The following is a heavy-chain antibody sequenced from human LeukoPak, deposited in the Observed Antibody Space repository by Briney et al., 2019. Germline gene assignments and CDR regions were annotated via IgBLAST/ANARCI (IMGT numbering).Heavy chain of an antibody. J-gene: IGHJ4*02. V-gene: IGHV3-21*01. CDR2: ISSSSSYI. Sequence: PGGSLRLSCAASGFTFSSYAMSWVRQAPGKGLEWVSSISSSSSYIYYADSVKGRFTISRDNAKNSLYLQMNSLRAEGTAVYYCARDISGDYGLDYWGQGTLVTVSS. CDR1: GFTFSSYA. CDR3: ARDISGDYGLDY. D-gene: IGHD4-17*01.